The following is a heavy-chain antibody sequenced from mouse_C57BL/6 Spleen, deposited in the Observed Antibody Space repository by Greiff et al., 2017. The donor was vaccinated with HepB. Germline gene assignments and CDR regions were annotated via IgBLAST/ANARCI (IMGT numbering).Heavy chain of an antibody. CDR3: ARKDGLRRSFDY. CDR1: GYTFTSYT. CDR2: INPSSGYT. D-gene: IGHD2-4*01. Sequence: VQLQQSGAELARPGASVKMSCKASGYTFTSYTMHWVKQRPGQGLEWIGYINPSSGYTKYNQKFKDKATLTADKSSSTAYMQLSSLTSEDSAVYYCARKDGLRRSFDYWGQGTTLTVSS. J-gene: IGHJ2*01. V-gene: IGHV1-4*01.